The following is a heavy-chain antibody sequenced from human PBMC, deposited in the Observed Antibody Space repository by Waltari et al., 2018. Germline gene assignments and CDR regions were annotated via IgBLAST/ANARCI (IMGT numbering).Heavy chain of an antibody. CDR3: ARGEMATIQFDY. J-gene: IGHJ4*02. D-gene: IGHD5-12*01. Sequence: QVQLVQSGAEVKKPGSSVKVSCKASGGTFSSYAISWVRQAPGHGLEWMGGIIPILGIANYAQKFQGRVTITADKSTSTAYMELRSLRSEDTAVYYCARGEMATIQFDYWGQGTLVTVSS. V-gene: IGHV1-69*10. CDR2: IIPILGIA. CDR1: GGTFSSYA.